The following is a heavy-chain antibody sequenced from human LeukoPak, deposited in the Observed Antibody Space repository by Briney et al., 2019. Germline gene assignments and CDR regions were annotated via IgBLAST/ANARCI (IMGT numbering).Heavy chain of an antibody. D-gene: IGHD3-3*01. V-gene: IGHV3-9*01. CDR2: ISWNSGSI. CDR3: AKAPFWSGYVFDY. J-gene: IGHJ4*02. CDR1: GFTFDDYA. Sequence: PGGSLRLSCAASGFTFDDYAMHWVRQAPGKGLGWVSGISWNSGSIGYADSVKGRFTISRDNAKNSLYLQMNSLRAEDTALYYCAKAPFWSGYVFDYWGQGTLVTVSS.